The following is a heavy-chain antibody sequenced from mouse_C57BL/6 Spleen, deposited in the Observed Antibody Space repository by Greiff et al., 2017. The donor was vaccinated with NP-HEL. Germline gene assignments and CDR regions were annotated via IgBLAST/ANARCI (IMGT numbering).Heavy chain of an antibody. Sequence: VQLQQSGPELVKPGASVKISCKASGYAFSSSWMNWVKQRPGKGLEWIGRIYPGDGDTNYNGKFKGKATLTADKSSSTAYMQLSSLTSEDSAVYFCGRAGVLRSPFAYWGQGTLVTVSA. CDR3: GRAGVLRSPFAY. D-gene: IGHD1-1*01. V-gene: IGHV1-82*01. J-gene: IGHJ3*01. CDR2: IYPGDGDT. CDR1: GYAFSSSW.